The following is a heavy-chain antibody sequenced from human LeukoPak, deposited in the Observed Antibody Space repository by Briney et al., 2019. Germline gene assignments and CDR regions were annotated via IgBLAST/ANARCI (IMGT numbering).Heavy chain of an antibody. J-gene: IGHJ3*02. D-gene: IGHD3-9*01. CDR3: ARGLSLRYFDWSYAGDALDI. CDR2: INHSGST. Sequence: SETLSLTCAVYGGSFGGYYWSWIRQPPGKGLEWIGEINHSGSTNYNPSLKSRVTISVDTSKNQFSLKLSSVTAADTAVYYCARGLSLRYFDWSYAGDALDIWGQGTMVTVSS. V-gene: IGHV4-34*01. CDR1: GGSFGGYY.